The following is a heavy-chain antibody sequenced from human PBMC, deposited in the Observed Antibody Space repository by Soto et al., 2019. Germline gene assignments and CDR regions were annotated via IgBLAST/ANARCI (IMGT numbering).Heavy chain of an antibody. CDR3: ATSLSGYYYNY. CDR1: GFTFSSYE. J-gene: IGHJ4*02. CDR2: IHTSGGTI. Sequence: GGSLRLSCVASGFTFSSYEMMWVRQAPGKGLEWVSFIHTSGGTIYYADSVKGRSSISRDNAQNSLYLQMNSLRADDTAVYYCATSLSGYYYNYWGQGTLVTVSS. V-gene: IGHV3-48*03. D-gene: IGHD3-22*01.